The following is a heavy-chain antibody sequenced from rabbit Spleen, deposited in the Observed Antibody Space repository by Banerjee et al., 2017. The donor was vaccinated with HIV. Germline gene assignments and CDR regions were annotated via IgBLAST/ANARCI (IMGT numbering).Heavy chain of an antibody. CDR1: GFSFSSSDY. J-gene: IGHJ4*01. CDR3: ARGFASSSGYYLNL. D-gene: IGHD1-1*01. CDR2: IAGGSSGFT. V-gene: IGHV1S40*01. Sequence: QSLEESGGDLVKPGGTLTLTCTASGFSFSSSDYMCWVRQAPGKGLEWISCIAGGSSGFTYSATWAKGRFTISKTSSTTVTLQMTSLTASDTATYFCARGFASSSGYYLNLWGPGTLVTVS.